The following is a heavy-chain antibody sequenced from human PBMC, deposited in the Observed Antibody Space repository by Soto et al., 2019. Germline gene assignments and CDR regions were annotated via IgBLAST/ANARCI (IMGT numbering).Heavy chain of an antibody. V-gene: IGHV3-7*01. Sequence: GGSLRLSCEASGFNFSRSWMSWVRQAPGKGLEWVANMKEDGSEKYYADSVRGRFTISRDNAKNTLYLQMNSLRAEDTAVYYCARENWADSYGTKLDYWGQGTLVTVSS. J-gene: IGHJ4*02. CDR3: ARENWADSYGTKLDY. CDR2: MKEDGSEK. D-gene: IGHD5-18*01. CDR1: GFNFSRSW.